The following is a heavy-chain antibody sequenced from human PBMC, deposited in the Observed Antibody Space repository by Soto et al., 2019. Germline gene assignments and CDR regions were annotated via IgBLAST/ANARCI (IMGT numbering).Heavy chain of an antibody. CDR3: AREGYSGYDIDY. CDR1: GFTFSSYG. CDR2: IWYDGSNK. J-gene: IGHJ4*02. V-gene: IGHV3-33*01. D-gene: IGHD5-12*01. Sequence: PWGSLRLSCAASGFTFSSYGMHWVRQAPGKGLEWVAVIWYDGSNKYYADSVKGRFTISRDNSKNTLYLQMNSLRAEDTAVYYCAREGYSGYDIDYWGQGTLVTVSS.